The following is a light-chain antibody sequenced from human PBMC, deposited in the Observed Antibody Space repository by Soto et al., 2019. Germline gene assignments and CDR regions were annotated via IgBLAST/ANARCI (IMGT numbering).Light chain of an antibody. J-gene: IGLJ3*02. Sequence: QSVLTQPPSVSAAPGQKVTLSCSGSSSNIGKNYVSWYQQIPGTAPKLLIYDNHLRPSGIPDRFSGSKSGTSATLDITGLQAGDEANYYCGTWDSSLSVGVFGGGTKVTVL. CDR3: GTWDSSLSVGV. CDR2: DNH. V-gene: IGLV1-51*01. CDR1: SSNIGKNY.